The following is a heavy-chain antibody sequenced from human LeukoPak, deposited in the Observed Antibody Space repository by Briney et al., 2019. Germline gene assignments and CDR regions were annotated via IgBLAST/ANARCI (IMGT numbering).Heavy chain of an antibody. J-gene: IGHJ5*02. V-gene: IGHV4-59*12. Sequence: SETLSLTCSVSGDSISGFYWNWIRQSPEKGLEWIAVTHYSGTTNYNPSLKSRVTISIDTSRQQFFLKLSSVTAADTAVYYCARGDDTDFWSLGGFYWFDPWGQGTLVTVSS. D-gene: IGHD3-3*01. CDR1: GDSISGFY. CDR2: THYSGTT. CDR3: ARGDDTDFWSLGGFYWFDP.